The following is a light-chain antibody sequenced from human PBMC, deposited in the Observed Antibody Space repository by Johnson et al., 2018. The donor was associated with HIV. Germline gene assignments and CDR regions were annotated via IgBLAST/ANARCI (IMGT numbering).Light chain of an antibody. CDR3: GTWDSSLSAGGV. J-gene: IGLJ1*01. Sequence: QSVLTQPPSVSAAPGQKVTISCSGSSSNIGNNYVSWYQQLPGTAPKLLIHENNKRPSGIPDRFSGSKYGTSATLGITGLQTGDEADYYCGTWDSSLSAGGVFGTGTKFTVL. CDR1: SSNIGNNY. CDR2: ENN. V-gene: IGLV1-51*02.